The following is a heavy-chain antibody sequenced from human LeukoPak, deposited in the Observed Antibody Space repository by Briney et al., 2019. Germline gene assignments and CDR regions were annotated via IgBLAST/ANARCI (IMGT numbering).Heavy chain of an antibody. J-gene: IGHJ6*03. Sequence: GRSLRLSCAASGFTFSSYGMHWVRQAPGKGLEWVAVIWYDGSNKYYADSVKGRFTISRDNSKNTLYLQMNSLRAEDTAVYYCAKGGYSYGYLYNYMDVWGKGTTVTVSS. D-gene: IGHD5-18*01. CDR1: GFTFSSYG. CDR3: AKGGYSYGYLYNYMDV. CDR2: IWYDGSNK. V-gene: IGHV3-33*06.